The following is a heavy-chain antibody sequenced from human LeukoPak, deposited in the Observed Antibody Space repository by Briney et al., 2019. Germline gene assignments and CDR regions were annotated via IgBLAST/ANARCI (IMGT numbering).Heavy chain of an antibody. CDR3: ARDRRVRGVIITPGNRDRLPNYFDY. Sequence: ASVKVSCKASGFTFTSSAMQWVRQARGQRLELIGWIVVGSGNTNYAQKFQERVSITRDMATSTAYMELSSLRSEDTAVYYCARDRRVRGVIITPGNRDRLPNYFDYWGQGTLVTVSS. CDR2: IVVGSGNT. V-gene: IGHV1-58*02. CDR1: GFTFTSSA. J-gene: IGHJ4*02. D-gene: IGHD3-10*01.